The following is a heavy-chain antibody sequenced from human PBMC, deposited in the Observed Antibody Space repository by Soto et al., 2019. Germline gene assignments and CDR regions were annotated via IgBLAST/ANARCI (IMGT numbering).Heavy chain of an antibody. D-gene: IGHD2-15*01. V-gene: IGHV3-11*06. Sequence: GGSLRLSCAASGFTFSDYYMSWIRQAPGKGLEWVSYISSSSGYTNYADSVKGRFTISRDNAKNSLYLQMNSLRAEDTAVYYCTRDLVVVVVAATTYYYYGMDVWGQGTKVTVSS. CDR3: TRDLVVVVVAATTYYYYGMDV. J-gene: IGHJ6*02. CDR2: ISSSSGYT. CDR1: GFTFSDYY.